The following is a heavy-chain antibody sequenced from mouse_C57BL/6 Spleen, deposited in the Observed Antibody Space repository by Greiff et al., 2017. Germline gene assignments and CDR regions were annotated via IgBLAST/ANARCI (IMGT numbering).Heavy chain of an antibody. CDR3: AIPYYYGSSEKGYFDV. CDR2: IYPGDGDT. D-gene: IGHD1-1*01. CDR1: GYAFSSSW. V-gene: IGHV1-82*01. Sequence: QVQLQQSGPELVKPGASVKISCKASGYAFSSSWMNWVKQRPGKGLEWIGRIYPGDGDTNYNGKFKGKATLTADKSSSTAYMQLSSLTSEDSAVYFCAIPYYYGSSEKGYFDVWGTGTTVTVSS. J-gene: IGHJ1*03.